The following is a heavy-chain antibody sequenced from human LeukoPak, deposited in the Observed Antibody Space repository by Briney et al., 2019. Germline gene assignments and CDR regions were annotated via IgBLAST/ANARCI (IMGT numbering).Heavy chain of an antibody. V-gene: IGHV3-23*01. CDR3: ASPATATPGAFDI. J-gene: IGHJ3*02. D-gene: IGHD2-15*01. CDR1: GFTFSSYG. Sequence: GGSLRLSCAASGFTFSSYGMSWVRQAPGKGLEWVSAISGSGGSTYYADSVKGRFTISRDNSRNTLYLQMNSLRAEDTAIYYCASPATATPGAFDIWGQGTMVTVSS. CDR2: ISGSGGST.